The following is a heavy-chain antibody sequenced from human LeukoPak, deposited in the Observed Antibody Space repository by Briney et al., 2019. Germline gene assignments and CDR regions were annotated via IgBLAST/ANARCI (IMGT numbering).Heavy chain of an antibody. CDR3: ARSNNGGWGYCDY. D-gene: IGHD3-16*01. J-gene: IGHJ4*02. CDR2: ISYDGSNK. CDR1: GFTFSSYG. Sequence: GGSLRLSCAASGFTFSSYGMHWVRQAPGKGLEWVAGISYDGSNKYYVDSVKGRFTISRDNSKSTLYVQMSSLRAEDTAVYYCARSNNGGWGYCDYWGQGSLVTVSS. V-gene: IGHV3-30*03.